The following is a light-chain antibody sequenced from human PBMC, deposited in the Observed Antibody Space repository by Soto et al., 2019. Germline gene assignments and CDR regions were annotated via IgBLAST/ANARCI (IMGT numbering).Light chain of an antibody. V-gene: IGLV4-60*02. J-gene: IGLJ2*01. CDR1: SGHSSYI. CDR2: LEGSGIY. Sequence: QPVLTQSSSASASLGSSVKVTCTLSSGHSSYIIAWHQQQPGKAPRYLMQLEGSGIYKKASGVPGLFSGSSSGADRYLPISNLHVEDEADYYRETLDANTRVFGGGTKLTVL. CDR3: ETLDANTRV.